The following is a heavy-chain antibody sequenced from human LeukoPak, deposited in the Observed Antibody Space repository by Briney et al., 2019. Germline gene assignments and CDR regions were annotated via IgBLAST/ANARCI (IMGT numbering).Heavy chain of an antibody. CDR3: ARVSWFGEQEFDY. D-gene: IGHD3-10*01. CDR1: GGSISSGSYY. J-gene: IGHJ4*02. Sequence: SETLSLTCTVSGGSISSGSYYWSWIRQPAGKGLEWIGRIYTSGSTNYNPSLKSRVTISVDTSKNQFSLKLSSVTAADTAVYYCARVSWFGEQEFDYWGQGTLVTVSS. CDR2: IYTSGST. V-gene: IGHV4-61*02.